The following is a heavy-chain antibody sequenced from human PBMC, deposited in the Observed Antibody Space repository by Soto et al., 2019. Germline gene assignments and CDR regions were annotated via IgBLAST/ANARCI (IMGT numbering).Heavy chain of an antibody. V-gene: IGHV3-11*01. CDR2: ISSSGSTI. D-gene: IGHD3-3*01. Sequence: QVQLVESGGGLVKPGGSLRLSCAASGFTFSDYYMSWIRQAPGKGLEWVSYISSSGSTIYYADSVKGRFTISRDNAKNSLYRQMNSLRAEDTAVYYCATPPGPYDFWSLGRGDVWGKGTTVTVSS. J-gene: IGHJ6*04. CDR3: ATPPGPYDFWSLGRGDV. CDR1: GFTFSDYY.